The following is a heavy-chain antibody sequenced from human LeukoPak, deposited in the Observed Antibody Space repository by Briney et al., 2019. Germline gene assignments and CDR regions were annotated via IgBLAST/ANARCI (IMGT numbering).Heavy chain of an antibody. D-gene: IGHD3-10*01. CDR2: INPNSGGT. J-gene: IGHJ5*02. CDR3: ARHKITMVRGDGGPYNWFDP. Sequence: GASVNVSCKASGYTFIAYYIHWVRQAPGQGLEWMGWINPNSGGTNYAQKFQGRVTMTRDTSISTAYMELSRLRSDDTAVYYCARHKITMVRGDGGPYNWFDPWGQGTLVTVSS. V-gene: IGHV1-2*02. CDR1: GYTFIAYY.